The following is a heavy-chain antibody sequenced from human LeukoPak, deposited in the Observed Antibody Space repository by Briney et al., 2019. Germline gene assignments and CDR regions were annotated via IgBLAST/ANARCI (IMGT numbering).Heavy chain of an antibody. V-gene: IGHV4-61*02. D-gene: IGHD3-10*01. CDR2: IDTSGST. J-gene: IGHJ3*02. Sequence: SETLSLTCTVSGGSISSGSYYWSWIRQPAGKGLAWIGRIDTSGSTNYNPSLKSRVTISVDTSKNQFSLKPSAVTAADTAVYYCARGSSYGSGSYYIGAFDIWGQGTMVTVSS. CDR1: GGSISSGSYY. CDR3: ARGSSYGSGSYYIGAFDI.